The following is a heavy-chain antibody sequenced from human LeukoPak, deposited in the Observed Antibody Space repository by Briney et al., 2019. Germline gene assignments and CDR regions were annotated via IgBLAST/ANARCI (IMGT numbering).Heavy chain of an antibody. J-gene: IGHJ3*02. D-gene: IGHD3-10*01. V-gene: IGHV1-2*02. CDR1: GGTFSSYA. CDR2: FNPNSGGA. Sequence: GSSVKVSCKASGGTFSSYAISWVRQAPGQGLEWMGWFNPNSGGANYAQKFQGRVTMTRDTSISTAYMDLSRLRSDDTAVYFCARDLYYGSGTTHGDACDIWGQGTMVTVSS. CDR3: ARDLYYGSGTTHGDACDI.